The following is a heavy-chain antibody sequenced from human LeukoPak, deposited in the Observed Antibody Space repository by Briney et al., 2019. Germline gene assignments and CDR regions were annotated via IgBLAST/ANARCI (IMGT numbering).Heavy chain of an antibody. J-gene: IGHJ5*02. CDR2: IIPILGIA. V-gene: IGHV1-69*02. Sequence: SVKVSCKASGGTFSSYTISWVRQAPGQGLEWMGRIIPILGIANYAQKFQGRVTITTDESTSTAYMELSSLRSEDTAVYYCARPYDFWSGTYNWFDPWGQGTLVTVSS. D-gene: IGHD3-3*01. CDR1: GGTFSSYT. CDR3: ARPYDFWSGTYNWFDP.